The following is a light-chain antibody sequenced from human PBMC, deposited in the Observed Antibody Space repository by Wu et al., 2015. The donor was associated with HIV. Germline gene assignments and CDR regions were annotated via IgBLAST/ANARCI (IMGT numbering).Light chain of an antibody. V-gene: IGKV3-15*01. CDR2: GAS. Sequence: DIVLTQSPGTLSLSPGERATLSCRASQSVSSNLAWYQQRPGQAPRLLIFGASTRATGIPARFSGTGSGTEFTLTITSLQSEDVAVYYCQHYNNLPLTFGGGTKVEI. J-gene: IGKJ4*01. CDR3: QHYNNLPLT. CDR1: QSVSSN.